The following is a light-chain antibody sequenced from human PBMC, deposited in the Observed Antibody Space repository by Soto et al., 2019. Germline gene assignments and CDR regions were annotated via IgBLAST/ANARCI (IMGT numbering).Light chain of an antibody. CDR2: DVN. CDR1: PSDVGGSNS. Sequence: QSALTQPPSASGSPGQSVTISCTGTPSDVGGSNSVSWYQQHPGKAPNLMIYDVNKRPSGVPDRFSGSKSGNTASLTVSGLQAADEAYYFCSSYAHSDVVFGGGTQLTVL. CDR3: SSYAHSDVV. J-gene: IGLJ2*01. V-gene: IGLV2-8*01.